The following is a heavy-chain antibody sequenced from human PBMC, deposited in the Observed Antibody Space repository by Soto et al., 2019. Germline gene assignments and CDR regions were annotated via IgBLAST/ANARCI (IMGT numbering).Heavy chain of an antibody. CDR3: ARAPQGFDYYYYMDV. Sequence: QVQLVQSGAEVKKPGASVKVSCKASGYTFTSYAMHWVRQAPGQRLEWMGWINAGNGNTKYSQKFQGRVTITRDTSASTAYLELSSLRSEDTAVYYCARAPQGFDYYYYMDVWGKGTTVTVSS. J-gene: IGHJ6*03. CDR1: GYTFTSYA. V-gene: IGHV1-3*01. CDR2: INAGNGNT.